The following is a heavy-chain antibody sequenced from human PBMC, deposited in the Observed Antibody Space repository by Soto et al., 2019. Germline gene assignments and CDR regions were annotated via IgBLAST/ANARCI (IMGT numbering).Heavy chain of an antibody. Sequence: QVQLVQSGAEVKKPGASVKVSCKASGYTFTSYGISWVRQAPGQGLEWMGWISAYNGNTNDAQNIQGRVTMTTDTSTSTAYMALRSLRSDDTAVYYCARTKAAAGGNWFDPWGQGTLVTVSS. CDR1: GYTFTSYG. J-gene: IGHJ5*02. V-gene: IGHV1-18*01. D-gene: IGHD6-13*01. CDR3: ARTKAAAGGNWFDP. CDR2: ISAYNGNT.